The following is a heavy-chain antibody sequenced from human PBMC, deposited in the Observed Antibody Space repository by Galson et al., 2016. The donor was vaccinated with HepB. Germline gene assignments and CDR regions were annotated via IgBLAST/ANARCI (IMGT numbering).Heavy chain of an antibody. V-gene: IGHV4-61*01. CDR2: IYYSGGT. D-gene: IGHD3-16*01. CDR3: ARDLGRKGGCDY. Sequence: SETLSLTCIVSGGSISSSSYYWGWIRQPPGKGLEWIGYIYYSGGTNYTPSLKSRVTMSVDTSKNQFSLKLSSMTAADTAVYYCARDLGRKGGCDYWGQGTLVTVSS. CDR1: GGSISSSSYY. J-gene: IGHJ4*02.